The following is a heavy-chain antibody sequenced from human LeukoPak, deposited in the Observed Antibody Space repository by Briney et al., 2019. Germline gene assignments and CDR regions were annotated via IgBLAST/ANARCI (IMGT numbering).Heavy chain of an antibody. CDR2: INTGNGNT. CDR1: GYTFTHYA. J-gene: IGHJ4*02. CDR3: ATRSESTYGGVFDF. Sequence: ASVLVSCKASGYTFTHYAMHWVRQAPGQSLEWMGGINTGNGNTKYSPKFQGRVTLSRDTSANTAYMEVTSLRSEDTAVYYCATRSESTYGGVFDFWGQGSLVTVSS. V-gene: IGHV1-3*04. D-gene: IGHD5-18*01.